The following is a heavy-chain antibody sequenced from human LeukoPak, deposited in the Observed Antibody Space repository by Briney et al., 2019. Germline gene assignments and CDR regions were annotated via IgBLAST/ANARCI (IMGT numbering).Heavy chain of an antibody. V-gene: IGHV1-69*13. D-gene: IGHD5-12*01. J-gene: IGHJ4*02. CDR1: AGTFSNYA. Sequence: SVTVSCKASAGTFSNYAISWVRQAPGQGLEWLGGIIPIFGTANYAQKFQGRVTITADEPTSTAYMELSSLRSEDTAVYSCARGDSAYDLFGHIDYWGQGTLVTVSS. CDR3: ARGDSAYDLFGHIDY. CDR2: IIPIFGTA.